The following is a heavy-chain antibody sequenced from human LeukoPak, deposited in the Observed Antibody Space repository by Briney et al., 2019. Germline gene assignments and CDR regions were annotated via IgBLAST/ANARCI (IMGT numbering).Heavy chain of an antibody. J-gene: IGHJ4*02. Sequence: PGGSLRLSCAASGFTFSRYSMNWVRQAPGKGLEWVAVISYDGSNKYYADSVKGRFTISRDNSKNTLYLQMNSLRAEDTAVYYCARVGPYCRSTICYVDYWGQGTLVTVSS. CDR1: GFTFSRYS. V-gene: IGHV3-30-3*01. CDR2: ISYDGSNK. D-gene: IGHD2-2*01. CDR3: ARVGPYCRSTICYVDY.